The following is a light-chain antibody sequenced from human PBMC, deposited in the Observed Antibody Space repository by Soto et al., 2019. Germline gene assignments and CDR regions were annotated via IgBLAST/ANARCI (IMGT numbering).Light chain of an antibody. Sequence: EIVMTQSPATLSVSVGERATLSCRASQTVSSKLAWYQQKPGQAPRLLIYGASTRATGIPARFTGSGSGTEFTITISSLQSEDFAVYYCEQYNDWPPQLTFGGGTKVEFK. J-gene: IGKJ4*01. CDR3: EQYNDWPPQLT. CDR2: GAS. CDR1: QTVSSK. V-gene: IGKV3-15*01.